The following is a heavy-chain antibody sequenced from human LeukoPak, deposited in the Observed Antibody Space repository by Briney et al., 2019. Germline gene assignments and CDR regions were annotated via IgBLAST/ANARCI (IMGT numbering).Heavy chain of an antibody. J-gene: IGHJ6*02. CDR1: GFTFSSYA. CDR3: AKDGIPPYYYYGMDV. Sequence: GGSLRLSCAASGFTFSSYAMHWVREAPGKGLEWVSAISGSGGSTYYADSVKGRFTISRDNSKNTLYLQMNSLRAEDTAVYYCAKDGIPPYYYYGMDVWGQGTTVTVSS. D-gene: IGHD1-26*01. CDR2: ISGSGGST. V-gene: IGHV3-23*01.